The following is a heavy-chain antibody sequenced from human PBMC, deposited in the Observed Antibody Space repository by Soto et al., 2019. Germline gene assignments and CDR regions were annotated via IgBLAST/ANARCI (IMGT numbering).Heavy chain of an antibody. CDR3: AKDLGHGGRGAFDI. J-gene: IGHJ3*02. V-gene: IGHV3-30*18. CDR2: ISYDGSNK. CDR1: GFTFGSYG. Sequence: QVQLVESGGGVVQPGSSLRPSCEASGFTFGSYGMHWVGQAPGKGLEWVAVISYDGSNKYYADSVKGRFTISRDNSKNTLYLQMNSLRAEDTAVYYCAKDLGHGGRGAFDIWGQGTMVTVSS. D-gene: IGHD7-27*01.